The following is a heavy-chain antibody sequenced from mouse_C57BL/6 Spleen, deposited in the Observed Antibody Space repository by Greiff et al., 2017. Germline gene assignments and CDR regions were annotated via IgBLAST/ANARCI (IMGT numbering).Heavy chain of an antibody. V-gene: IGHV5-6*01. CDR2: ISSGGSYT. CDR1: GFTFSSYG. CDR3: TRHMSTKLRDFDV. Sequence: EVQLVESGGDLVKPGGSLKLSCAASGFTFSSYGMSWVRQTPDKRLGWVATISSGGSYTYYPDSVKGRFTISRDHAKNTLYLQMSSLKSEDTAMYYCTRHMSTKLRDFDVWGTGTTVTVSS. D-gene: IGHD5-1*01. J-gene: IGHJ1*03.